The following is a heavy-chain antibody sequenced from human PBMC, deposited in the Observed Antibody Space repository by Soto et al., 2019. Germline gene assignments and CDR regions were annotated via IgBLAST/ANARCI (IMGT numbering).Heavy chain of an antibody. D-gene: IGHD1-7*01. CDR1: GFTFSSYA. CDR2: ISYDGSNK. Sequence: GGSLRLSCAASGFTFSSYAMHWVRQAPGKGLEWVAVISYDGSNKYYADSVKGRFTISRDNSKNTLYLQMNSLRAEDTAVYYCVRRKGRLSITGTTDFDYWGQGTLVTVSS. CDR3: VRRKGRLSITGTTDFDY. V-gene: IGHV3-30-3*01. J-gene: IGHJ4*02.